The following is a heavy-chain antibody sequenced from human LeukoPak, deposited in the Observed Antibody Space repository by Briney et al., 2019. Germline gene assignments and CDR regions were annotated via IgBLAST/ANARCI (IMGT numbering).Heavy chain of an antibody. CDR2: IHFSGST. Sequence: SETLSLTCTVSDAPISGYYWSWIRQPQGKGLEWIGSIHFSGSTNYNPSLRSRVTISVDTSKNQLSLKLSSVTAADTAVYYCARDLGGIYFDYWGQGTLVTVSS. CDR1: DAPISGYY. J-gene: IGHJ4*02. V-gene: IGHV4-59*01. D-gene: IGHD1-26*01. CDR3: ARDLGGIYFDY.